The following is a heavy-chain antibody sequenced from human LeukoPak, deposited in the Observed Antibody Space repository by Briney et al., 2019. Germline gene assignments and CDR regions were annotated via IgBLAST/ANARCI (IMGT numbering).Heavy chain of an antibody. CDR3: ARETSTYYFDY. D-gene: IGHD2/OR15-2a*01. Sequence: SETLSLTCSVSGYSISSGYYWGWIRQPPGKGLEWIGNIYHSGTTYYNPSLKSRVTISVDTSKNQFSLKLNSVTADTAVYYCARETSTYYFDYWGQGTLVTVSS. CDR2: IYHSGTT. J-gene: IGHJ4*02. V-gene: IGHV4-38-2*02. CDR1: GYSISSGYY.